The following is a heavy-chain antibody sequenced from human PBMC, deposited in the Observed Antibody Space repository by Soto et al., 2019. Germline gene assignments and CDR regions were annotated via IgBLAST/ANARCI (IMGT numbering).Heavy chain of an antibody. D-gene: IGHD6-13*01. CDR1: GAFISGYY. CDR2: IYTSGST. Sequence: SETLSLTCTVSGAFISGYYWSWIRQPAGKGLEWIGRIYTSGSTKYSPSLKSRATMSVDTSKKQFSLKLNSVTAADTAVYYCARESTVAGTDNWFDSWGQGTLVT. CDR3: ARESTVAGTDNWFDS. V-gene: IGHV4-4*07. J-gene: IGHJ5*01.